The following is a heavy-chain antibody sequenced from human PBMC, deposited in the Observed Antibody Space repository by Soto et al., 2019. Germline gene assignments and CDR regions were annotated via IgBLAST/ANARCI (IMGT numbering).Heavy chain of an antibody. V-gene: IGHV3-15*01. D-gene: IGHD2-15*01. CDR3: TTEERVSAGIYFDY. J-gene: IGHJ4*02. CDR1: GFTFSNAW. CDR2: IKSKTDGETT. Sequence: PGGSLRLSCAASGFTFSNAWMVWVRQAPGKGLEWIGLIKSKTDGETTAYAAPVKGRFTISRDDSKNTVYLQMDSLKAEDTGVYYCTTEERVSAGIYFDYWGQGTLVTVSS.